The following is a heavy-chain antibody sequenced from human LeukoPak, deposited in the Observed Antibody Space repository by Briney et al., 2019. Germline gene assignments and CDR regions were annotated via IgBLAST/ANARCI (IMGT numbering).Heavy chain of an antibody. CDR2: INHSGST. J-gene: IGHJ6*02. V-gene: IGHV4-34*01. CDR1: GGSFSGYY. CDR3: ARGPEYQLLPMDV. D-gene: IGHD2-2*01. Sequence: PSGTLSLTCAVYGGSFSGYYWSWIRQPPGKGLEWIGEINHSGSTNYNPSLKSRVTISVDTSKNQFSLKLSSVTAADTAVYYCARGPEYQLLPMDVWGQGTTVTVSS.